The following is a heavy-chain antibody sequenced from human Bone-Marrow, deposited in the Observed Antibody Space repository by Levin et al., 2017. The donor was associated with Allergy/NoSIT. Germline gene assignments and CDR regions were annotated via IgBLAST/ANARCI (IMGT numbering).Heavy chain of an antibody. D-gene: IGHD3-22*01. Sequence: GESLKISCAASGILFSSYDMNWVRQAPGKGLEWVSSISAGGNYIYYADSVKGRFTISRDNAKNSLFLQMNSLRAEDTAVYYCASYAMYHYGRSAFNYFYYAMDVWGQGNTVTVTS. J-gene: IGHJ6*02. CDR1: GILFSSYD. CDR2: ISAGGNYI. CDR3: ASYAMYHYGRSAFNYFYYAMDV. V-gene: IGHV3-21*01.